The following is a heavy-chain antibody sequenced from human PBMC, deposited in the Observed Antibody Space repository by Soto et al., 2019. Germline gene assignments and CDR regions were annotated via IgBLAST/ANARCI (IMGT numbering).Heavy chain of an antibody. J-gene: IGHJ4*02. V-gene: IGHV3-30*03. CDR3: ATDIGDSPDYLLDY. CDR2: ISNDGTGK. D-gene: IGHD4-17*01. CDR1: GFTFSSLG. Sequence: QVQLVESGGGVVQPGRSLRLSCAASGFTFSSLGMHWVRQAPGKGLEWVAIISNDGTGKYYADSVKGRFTISRDNSRNTLDLQLNSLRTEATDVYYYATDIGDSPDYLLDYCGQGILATVSS.